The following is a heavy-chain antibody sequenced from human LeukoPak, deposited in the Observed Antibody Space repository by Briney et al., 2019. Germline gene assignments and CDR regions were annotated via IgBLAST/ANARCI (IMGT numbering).Heavy chain of an antibody. CDR2: ISDSGGRT. Sequence: PGGSLRLSCAASGFTFSSYAMTWVRQAPGKGLEWVSAISDSGGRTYYADSVKGRFTISRDNSKNTLYLQMNSLRADDTAVYYCARGTMNLDSWGQGTLVTVSS. D-gene: IGHD3-22*01. J-gene: IGHJ4*02. CDR1: GFTFSSYA. CDR3: ARGTMNLDS. V-gene: IGHV3-23*01.